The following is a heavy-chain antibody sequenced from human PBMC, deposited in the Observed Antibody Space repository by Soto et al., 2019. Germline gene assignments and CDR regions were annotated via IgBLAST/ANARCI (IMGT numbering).Heavy chain of an antibody. V-gene: IGHV5-51*01. J-gene: IGHJ4*02. CDR3: ARSHSGLLAFDY. D-gene: IGHD2-15*01. CDR2: IFPGESDT. Sequence: LGESLKISCKGSGYSFTSHWIGWVRQMPGKGLECMGIIFPGESDTRYSPSFQGQVTISADKSISTAYLQWSSLKASDTAMYYCARSHSGLLAFDYWGQGTLVTVSS. CDR1: GYSFTSHW.